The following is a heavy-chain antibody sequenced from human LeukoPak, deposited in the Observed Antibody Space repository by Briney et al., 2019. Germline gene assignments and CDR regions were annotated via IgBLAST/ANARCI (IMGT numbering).Heavy chain of an antibody. V-gene: IGHV1-8*01. CDR2: MNPNSGNT. CDR1: GYTFTTYD. D-gene: IGHD1-26*01. Sequence: ASVKVSCKASGYTFTTYDINWVRQATGQGLEWMGWMNPNSGNTGYAQKFQGRVTMTRDTSIGTAYMELSSLRSEDTAVYYCATHGPYRKNYYYYGMDVWGQGTTVTVSS. CDR3: ATHGPYRKNYYYYGMDV. J-gene: IGHJ6*02.